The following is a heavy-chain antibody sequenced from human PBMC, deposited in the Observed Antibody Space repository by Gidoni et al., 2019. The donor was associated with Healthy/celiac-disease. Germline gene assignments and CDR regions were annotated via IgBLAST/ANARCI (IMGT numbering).Heavy chain of an antibody. D-gene: IGHD2-15*01. CDR2: IIPIFGTA. V-gene: IGHV1-69*06. J-gene: IGHJ5*02. CDR3: ASTVLGYCSGGSCLREFDP. Sequence: QVQLVQSGAEVKKPGSSVKVSCKASAGTFSSYAISWVRQAPGQGLEWMGGIIPIFGTANYAQKFQGRVTITADKSTSTAYMELSSLRSEDTAVYYCASTVLGYCSGGSCLREFDPWGQGTLVTVSS. CDR1: AGTFSSYA.